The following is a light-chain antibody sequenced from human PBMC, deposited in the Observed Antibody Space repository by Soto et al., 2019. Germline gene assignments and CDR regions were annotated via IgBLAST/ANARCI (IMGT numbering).Light chain of an antibody. CDR1: STDFVGYNR. J-gene: IGLJ1*01. Sequence: QSALTQPPSVSGSPGQSVTISCTGNSTDFVGYNRVSWYQQPPGTAPRHMNYEVGKRPSGVPHRFSESKSGNTASLTISGLQAADEADYYCSLYTSENAYVFGTGTKVTVL. CDR3: SLYTSENAYV. CDR2: EVG. V-gene: IGLV2-18*01.